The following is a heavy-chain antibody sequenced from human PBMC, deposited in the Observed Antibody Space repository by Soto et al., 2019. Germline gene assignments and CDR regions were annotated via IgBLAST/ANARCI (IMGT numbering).Heavy chain of an antibody. D-gene: IGHD2-2*01. V-gene: IGHV5-51*01. CDR2: IYPGDSDT. CDR1: GYSFTNYW. Sequence: GESLKISCTGAGYSFTNYWIGWVRQMPGKGLELMGIIYPGDSDTRYSPSFQGQVTISADKSITTAYLQWSSLKASDTAMYYCARGYCTTTICDPWFGPWGHGTLVTVS. J-gene: IGHJ5*02. CDR3: ARGYCTTTICDPWFGP.